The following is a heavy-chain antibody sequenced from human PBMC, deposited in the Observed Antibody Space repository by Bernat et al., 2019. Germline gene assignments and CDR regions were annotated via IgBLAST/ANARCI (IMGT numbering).Heavy chain of an antibody. V-gene: IGHV6-1*01. CDR2: TYYRSKWYN. D-gene: IGHD3-16*01. CDR1: GDSVSSNTAA. Sequence: QVQLRQSGPGLVKPSQTLSLTCAISGDSVSSNTAAWNWIRQSPSRGLEWLGRTYYRSKWYNDYAASVKSRITINPDTSKNQFSLQLNSMTPEDTAVYYCARDPELGDGILPDYWGQGTLVTVSS. CDR3: ARDPELGDGILPDY. J-gene: IGHJ4*02.